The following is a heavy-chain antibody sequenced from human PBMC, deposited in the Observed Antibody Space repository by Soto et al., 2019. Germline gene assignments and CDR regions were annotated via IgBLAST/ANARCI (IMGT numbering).Heavy chain of an antibody. J-gene: IGHJ5*02. D-gene: IGHD3-3*01. Sequence: ASVKVSCKASGYTFTSYDINWVRQATGQGLKWMGWMNPNSGNTGYAQKFQGRVTMTRNTSISTAYMELSSLRSEDTAVYYCARGHPSITIFGVVTDNWFDPWGQGTLVTVPQ. CDR1: GYTFTSYD. V-gene: IGHV1-8*01. CDR2: MNPNSGNT. CDR3: ARGHPSITIFGVVTDNWFDP.